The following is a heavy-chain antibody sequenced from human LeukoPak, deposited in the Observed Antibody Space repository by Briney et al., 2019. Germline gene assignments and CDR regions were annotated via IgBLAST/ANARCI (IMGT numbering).Heavy chain of an antibody. CDR2: ISWNSGSI. J-gene: IGHJ4*02. D-gene: IGHD3-3*01. Sequence: PGRSLRLSCAASGFTFDDYAMHWVRQAPGKGLEWVSGISWNSGSIGYADSVKGRFTISRDNAKNSLYLQMNSLRAEDTALYYCAKDTVGDFWSGYYSYYFDYWGQGTLVTVSS. CDR3: AKDTVGDFWSGYYSYYFDY. V-gene: IGHV3-9*01. CDR1: GFTFDDYA.